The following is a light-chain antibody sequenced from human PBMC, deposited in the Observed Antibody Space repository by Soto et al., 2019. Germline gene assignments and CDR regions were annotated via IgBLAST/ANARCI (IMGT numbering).Light chain of an antibody. Sequence: QSVLTQAASVSGSPGQSITISCTGTSSDIGAYDYVSWYQHRPGKAPKLMIYDVSHRPSGISNRFSGSKSGNTASLTVSGLQTEDEADYYCSSYGGVCAPVLFGGGTKLTVL. V-gene: IGLV2-14*03. CDR1: SSDIGAYDY. J-gene: IGLJ3*02. CDR3: SSYGGVCAPVL. CDR2: DVS.